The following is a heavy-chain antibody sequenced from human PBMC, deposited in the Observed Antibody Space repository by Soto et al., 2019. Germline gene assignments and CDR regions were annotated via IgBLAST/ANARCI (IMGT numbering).Heavy chain of an antibody. V-gene: IGHV3-23*01. Sequence: EVQVLESGGGLVQPGGSLKLSCEGSGFTVSSHAMTWIRQAPGKGPDWVSTVTADGGTYYADSVKGRFAMSRDTSENILYLQFNSLGAGDTAAYYCAPHVCCCGGSCQYDAFAIRGQGTMVTVSS. D-gene: IGHD2-15*01. CDR2: VTADGGT. J-gene: IGHJ3*02. CDR1: GFTVSSHA. CDR3: APHVCCCGGSCQYDAFAI.